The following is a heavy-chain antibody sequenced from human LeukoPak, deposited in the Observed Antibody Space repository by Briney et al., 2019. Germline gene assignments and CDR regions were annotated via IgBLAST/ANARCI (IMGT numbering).Heavy chain of an antibody. CDR1: GGTFSSYA. CDR2: IIPIFGTA. D-gene: IGHD3-16*02. V-gene: IGHV1-69*13. J-gene: IGHJ4*02. Sequence: ASVKVSCKASGGTFSSYAISWVRQAPGQGLEWMGGIIPIFGTANYAQKFQGGVTITADESTSTAYMELSSLRSEDTAVYYCARGGMITFGGVIVEYYFDYWGQGTLVTVSS. CDR3: ARGGMITFGGVIVEYYFDY.